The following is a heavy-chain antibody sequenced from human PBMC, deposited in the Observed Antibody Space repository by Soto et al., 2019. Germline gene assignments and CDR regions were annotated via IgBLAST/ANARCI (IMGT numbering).Heavy chain of an antibody. J-gene: IGHJ4*02. CDR1: GYTFTRYD. CDR3: ARTDGSLDS. D-gene: IGHD2-15*01. Sequence: QVQLVQSGAEVKNPGASVKPSCKTSGYTFTRYDINWVRQAPGQGLEWVGWTNPKSGYTGSAQKFQGRITMTRDSSITTGYMELNSLTSDDMAVYYCARTDGSLDSWGQGTLVTVSS. V-gene: IGHV1-8*01. CDR2: TNPKSGYT.